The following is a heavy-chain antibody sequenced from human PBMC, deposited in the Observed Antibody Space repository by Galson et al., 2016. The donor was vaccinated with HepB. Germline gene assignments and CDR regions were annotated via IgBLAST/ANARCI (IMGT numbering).Heavy chain of an antibody. CDR2: IYHSGTT. J-gene: IGHJ6*02. D-gene: IGHD3-3*01. CDR3: ARDKGPSWGYVFWSGFFNGMDV. V-gene: IGHV4-4*02. Sequence: SETLSLTCAVSGDSISSSYWWSWVRQSPGKGLEWIGEIYHSGTTNYNPSLKSRVTISVDKSKNQFSLNLNSMTAADTAVYYCARDKGPSWGYVFWSGFFNGMDVWGQGTTVTVSS. CDR1: GDSISSSYW.